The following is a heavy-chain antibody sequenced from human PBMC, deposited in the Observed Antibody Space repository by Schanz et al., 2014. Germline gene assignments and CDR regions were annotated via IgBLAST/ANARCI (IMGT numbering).Heavy chain of an antibody. CDR1: GFSFNNYW. CDR3: XXEGSSSPDCCXXXXXXX. J-gene: IGHJ6*02. V-gene: IGHV3-7*01. CDR2: IIHDGSEK. Sequence: EVQLVESGGGLVQPGGSLRLSCAASGFSFNNYWMTWFRQAPGKGLEWVANIIHDGSEKFYVDSVKGRFTISRDNAKNXXXXXMNSLXXXXXXXXXXXXEGSSSPDCCXXXXXXXWGQGTTVTVSS. D-gene: IGHD6-6*01.